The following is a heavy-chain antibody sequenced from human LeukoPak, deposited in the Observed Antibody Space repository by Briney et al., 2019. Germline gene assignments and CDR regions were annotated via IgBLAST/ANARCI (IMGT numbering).Heavy chain of an antibody. CDR1: GGSISSSNW. J-gene: IGHJ5*02. CDR3: ARDLNSSGYHQDGWFDP. V-gene: IGHV4-4*02. CDR2: IYHSGST. D-gene: IGHD3-22*01. Sequence: SGTLSLTCAVSGGSISSSNWWSWVRQPPGKGLEWIGEIYHSGSTNYNPSLKSRVTISVDKSKNQFSLKLSSVTAADTAVYYCARDLNSSGYHQDGWFDPWGQGTLVTVSS.